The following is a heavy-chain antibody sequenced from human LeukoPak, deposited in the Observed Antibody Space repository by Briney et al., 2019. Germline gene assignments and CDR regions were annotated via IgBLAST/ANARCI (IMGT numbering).Heavy chain of an antibody. CDR1: GGSISSYN. V-gene: IGHV4-59*01. Sequence: SETLSLTCTVSGGSISSYNWSWIRQPPGKGLEWIGYIYYSGSTNYNPSLKSRVTISVDTSKNQFSLKLSSVTAADTAVYYCARWAYYYDSSAYYYYYMDVWGKGTTVTVSS. D-gene: IGHD3-22*01. J-gene: IGHJ6*03. CDR3: ARWAYYYDSSAYYYYYMDV. CDR2: IYYSGST.